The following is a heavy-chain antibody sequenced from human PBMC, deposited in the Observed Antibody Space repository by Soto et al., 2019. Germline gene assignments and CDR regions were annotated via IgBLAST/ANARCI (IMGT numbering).Heavy chain of an antibody. CDR3: ARFFIAAAGTYYYYYMDV. CDR2: MNPNSGNT. CDR1: GYTFTSYD. D-gene: IGHD6-13*01. Sequence: ASVNVSCKASGYTFTSYDINWVRQATGQGLEWMGWMNPNSGNTGYAQKFQGRVTMTRNTSISTAYMELSSLRSEDTAVYYCARFFIAAAGTYYYYYMDVWGKGTTVTVSS. V-gene: IGHV1-8*01. J-gene: IGHJ6*03.